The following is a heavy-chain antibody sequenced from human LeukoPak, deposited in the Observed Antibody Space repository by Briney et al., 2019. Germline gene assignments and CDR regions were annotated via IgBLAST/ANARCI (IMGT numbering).Heavy chain of an antibody. CDR1: GFTFSNYN. D-gene: IGHD5-24*01. J-gene: IGHJ4*02. Sequence: GGSLRLSCAASGFTFSNYNINWVRQAPGKGLEWVSSISSSSNYINYADSMKGRFTISRDNAKNSLYLQMNSLRAEDTAVYYCARDRDQDGYNTGLDYWAREPWSPSPQ. CDR2: ISSSSNYI. V-gene: IGHV3-21*01. CDR3: ARDRDQDGYNTGLDY.